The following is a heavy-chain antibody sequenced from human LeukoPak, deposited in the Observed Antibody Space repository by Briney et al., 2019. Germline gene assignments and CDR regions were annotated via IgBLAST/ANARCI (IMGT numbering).Heavy chain of an antibody. CDR1: GGSISSSSYY. J-gene: IGHJ4*02. D-gene: IGHD3-10*01. V-gene: IGHV4-39*01. Sequence: SETLSLTCTVSGGSISSSSYYWGWIRQPPGKGLEWIGSIYYSGSTYYNPSLKSRVTISVDTSKNQFSLKLSSVTAADTAVYYCASRGYYYGSGSYDYWGQGTLVTVSS. CDR3: ASRGYYYGSGSYDY. CDR2: IYYSGST.